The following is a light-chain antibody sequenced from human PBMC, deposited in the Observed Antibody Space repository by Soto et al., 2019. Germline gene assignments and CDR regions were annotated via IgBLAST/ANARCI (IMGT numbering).Light chain of an antibody. V-gene: IGLV6-57*04. CDR3: QSFHRVNSVV. J-gene: IGLJ2*01. CDR2: EDN. CDR1: SGSIASNN. Sequence: NFMLTQPHSVSESPGKTVTISCARSSGSIASNNVQWYQQRPGSAPTTVIYEDNQRPSGVPDRISGSIDSSSNSASLTIAGLKTEDEAEYYCQSFHRVNSVVFGGGTQLT.